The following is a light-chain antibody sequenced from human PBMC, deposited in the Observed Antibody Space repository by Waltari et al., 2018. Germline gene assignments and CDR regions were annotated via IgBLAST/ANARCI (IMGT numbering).Light chain of an antibody. J-gene: IGLJ2*01. CDR3: SSQSSDAVVI. CDR1: SSDVGRHDS. Sequence: QSALTQPASVSGSPGQSITISCTGSSSDVGRHDSVSWYQDHPAQAPQVIMYDVNNRPSGVSDRFSGSKSGNTASLTISGLQAEDEANYYCSSQSSDAVVIFGGGTKLTVL. V-gene: IGLV2-14*03. CDR2: DVN.